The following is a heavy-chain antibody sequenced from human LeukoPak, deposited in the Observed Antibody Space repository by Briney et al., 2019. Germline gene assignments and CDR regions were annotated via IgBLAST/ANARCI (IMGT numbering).Heavy chain of an antibody. CDR1: GFTFSSHW. V-gene: IGHV3-7*01. Sequence: GGSLRLSCAASGFTFSSHWMSWVRQAPGKGLEWVANIKQDGSEKYYVDSVKGRFTISRDNAKNSLYLQMNSLRAEDTAVYYCARAGGDFDYWGQGTLVTVSS. J-gene: IGHJ4*02. CDR3: ARAGGDFDY. CDR2: IKQDGSEK. D-gene: IGHD2-21*01.